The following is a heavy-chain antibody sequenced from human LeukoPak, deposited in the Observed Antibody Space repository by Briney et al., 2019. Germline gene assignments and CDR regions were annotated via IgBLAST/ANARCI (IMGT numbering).Heavy chain of an antibody. CDR3: ARAGQLAAAQFYWYFDL. CDR1: GGSFTAYY. D-gene: IGHD2-15*01. V-gene: IGHV4-34*01. CDR2: INHSGRP. J-gene: IGHJ2*01. Sequence: SETLSLTCDVKGGSFTAYYWTWLRQPPGKGLEWIGEINHSGRPSYNPSLKSRLTISVDTSQNQFSLKLTSVTAADTGLYYCARAGQLAAAQFYWYFDLWGRDTLVTVSS.